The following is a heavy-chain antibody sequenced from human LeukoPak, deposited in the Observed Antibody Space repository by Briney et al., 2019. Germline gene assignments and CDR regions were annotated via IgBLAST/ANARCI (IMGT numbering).Heavy chain of an antibody. CDR2: IYYSGST. Sequence: PSGTLSLTCAVSGGSISSSKWWSWVRQPPGKGLEWIGYIYYSGSTNYNPSLKSRVTISVDTSKNQFSLKLSSVTAADTAVYYCARDAYSGYGPPDYYMDVWGKGTTVTISS. J-gene: IGHJ6*03. CDR1: GGSISSSKW. CDR3: ARDAYSGYGPPDYYMDV. V-gene: IGHV4-4*02. D-gene: IGHD5-12*01.